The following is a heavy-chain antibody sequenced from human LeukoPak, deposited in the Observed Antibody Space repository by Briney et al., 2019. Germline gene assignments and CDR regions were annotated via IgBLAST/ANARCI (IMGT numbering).Heavy chain of an antibody. Sequence: GGSLRHSRAASGFTPSSNYMSWVRPAPGKGLEWVSVIYSGGSTYYADSVKGRFTISRHNSKNSLYLQMNTLRAEDTAVYYCATFTDYWGQGTLVTVSS. CDR3: ATFTDY. V-gene: IGHV3-53*01. CDR1: GFTPSSNY. J-gene: IGHJ4*02. CDR2: IYSGGST.